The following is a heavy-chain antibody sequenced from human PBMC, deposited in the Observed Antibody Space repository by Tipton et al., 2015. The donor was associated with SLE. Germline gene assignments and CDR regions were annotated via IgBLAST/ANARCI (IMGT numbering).Heavy chain of an antibody. CDR3: ARAFLYYYDSSGSRYFDY. J-gene: IGHJ4*02. CDR2: IYTSGST. Sequence: TLSLTCTVSGGSISSYYWSWIRQPAGKGLEWIGRIYTSGSTNYNPSLKSRVTMSVDTSKNQFSLKLSSVTAADTAVYYCARAFLYYYDSSGSRYFDYWGQGTLVTVSS. D-gene: IGHD3-22*01. V-gene: IGHV4-4*07. CDR1: GGSISSYY.